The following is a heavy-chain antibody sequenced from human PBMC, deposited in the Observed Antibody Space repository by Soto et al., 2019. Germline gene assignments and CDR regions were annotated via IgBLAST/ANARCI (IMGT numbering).Heavy chain of an antibody. J-gene: IGHJ5*02. CDR3: ARGHYYGSGSAIRWFDP. V-gene: IGHV4-34*01. CDR2: INHSGST. Sequence: SETLSLTCAVYGGSFSGYYWSWIRQPPGKGLEWIGEINHSGSTNYNPSLKSRVTISVDTSKNQFSLKLSSVTAADTAVYYCARGHYYGSGSAIRWFDPWGQGTLVTVS. CDR1: GGSFSGYY. D-gene: IGHD3-10*01.